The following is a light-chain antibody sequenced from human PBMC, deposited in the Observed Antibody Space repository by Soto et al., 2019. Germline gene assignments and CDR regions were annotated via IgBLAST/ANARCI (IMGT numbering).Light chain of an antibody. CDR2: TLS. Sequence: DIVMTQSPDSLAVSLGERATINCKSSQSVLYSSNNKNYLAWYQQKPGQSPQLLIYTLSYRASGVPDRFSGSGSGTDFTLQISRVEAEDVGVYFCLQRIEFPWTFGGGTKVDIK. J-gene: IGKJ4*02. V-gene: IGKV2-40*01. CDR3: LQRIEFPWT. CDR1: QSVLYSSNNKNY.